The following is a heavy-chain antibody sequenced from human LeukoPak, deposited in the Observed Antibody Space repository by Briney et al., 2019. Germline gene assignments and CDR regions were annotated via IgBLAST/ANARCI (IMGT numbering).Heavy chain of an antibody. CDR1: GGSISSYY. J-gene: IGHJ4*02. CDR2: IYYSGST. V-gene: IGHV4-59*01. Sequence: SETLSLTCTVSGGSISSYYWSWIRQPPGEGLEWIGYIYYSGSTNYNPFLKSRVTISVDTSKNQFSLKLSSVTAADTAVYYCATLQSSGYDYSDYWGQGILVTVSS. CDR3: ATLQSSGYDYSDY. D-gene: IGHD3-22*01.